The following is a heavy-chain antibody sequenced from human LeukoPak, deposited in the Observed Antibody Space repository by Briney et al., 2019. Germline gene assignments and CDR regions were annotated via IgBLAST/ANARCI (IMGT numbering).Heavy chain of an antibody. V-gene: IGHV1-2*02. D-gene: IGHD1-26*01. CDR1: GYTFTGYY. J-gene: IGHJ4*02. CDR2: INPNSGGT. CDR3: AREAYSGSYGY. Sequence: ASVKVSCKASGYTFTGYYIHWVRQAPGQGLEWMGWINPNSGGTNYAQKFQGRVTMTRDTSISTAYMELSRLRSDDTAVYYCAREAYSGSYGYWGQRTLVTVSS.